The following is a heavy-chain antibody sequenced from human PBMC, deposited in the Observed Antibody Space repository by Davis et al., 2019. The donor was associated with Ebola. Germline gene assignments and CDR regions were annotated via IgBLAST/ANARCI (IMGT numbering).Heavy chain of an antibody. J-gene: IGHJ4*02. CDR3: ARGSGSGGY. CDR1: GGSISSYY. Sequence: SETLSFTCTVSGGSISSYYWSWIRQPPGKGLEWIGYIYYSGSTNYNPSLKSRVTISVDTSKNQFSLKLSSVTAADTAVYYCARGSGSGGYWGQGTLVTVSS. D-gene: IGHD1-26*01. V-gene: IGHV4-59*01. CDR2: IYYSGST.